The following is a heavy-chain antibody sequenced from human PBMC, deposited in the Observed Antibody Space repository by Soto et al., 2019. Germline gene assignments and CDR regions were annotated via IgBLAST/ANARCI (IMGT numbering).Heavy chain of an antibody. Sequence: GGSLRLSCAASGFTFSSYSMNWVRQAPGKGLEWVSYISSSSSTIYYADSVKGRFTISRDNAKNSLYLQMNSLRDEDTAVYYSARDWADFYDSSAHDAFDIWGQGTMVTVSS. CDR2: ISSSSSTI. CDR3: ARDWADFYDSSAHDAFDI. D-gene: IGHD3-22*01. J-gene: IGHJ3*02. CDR1: GFTFSSYS. V-gene: IGHV3-48*02.